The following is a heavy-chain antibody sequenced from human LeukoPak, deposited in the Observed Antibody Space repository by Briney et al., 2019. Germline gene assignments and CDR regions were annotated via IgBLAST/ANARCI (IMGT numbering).Heavy chain of an antibody. V-gene: IGHV3-48*01. CDR1: GYSFSSHS. J-gene: IGHJ6*04. CDR3: ARVERGFWSGFKMDV. Sequence: GGSLRLSCTGSGYSFSSHSMTWVRQAPGKGLEWISYISGGGGIIDYADSVKGRFTTSRANDNNSLYLQMSRLTGEDTAVYFCARVERGFWSGFKMDVWGMGTTVTVSS. D-gene: IGHD3-3*01. CDR2: ISGGGGII.